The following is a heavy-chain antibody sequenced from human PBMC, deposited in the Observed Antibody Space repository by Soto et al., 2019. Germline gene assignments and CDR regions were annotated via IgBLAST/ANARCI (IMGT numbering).Heavy chain of an antibody. Sequence: NPSETLSLTCTVSGGSFSSGDYYWSWIRQPPGKGLEWIGYIYYSGSTYYNPSLKSRVTISVDTSKNQFSLKLSSVTAADTAVYYCARDNILGILYGGMDVWGQGTTVTVSS. CDR2: IYYSGST. CDR1: GGSFSSGDYY. J-gene: IGHJ6*02. CDR3: ARDNILGILYGGMDV. V-gene: IGHV4-30-4*01. D-gene: IGHD3-3*01.